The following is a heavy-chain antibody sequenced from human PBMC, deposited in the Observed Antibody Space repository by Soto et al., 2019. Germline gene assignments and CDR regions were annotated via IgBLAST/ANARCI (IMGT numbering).Heavy chain of an antibody. D-gene: IGHD3-22*01. J-gene: IGHJ6*02. CDR2: IIPISGTA. V-gene: IGHV1-69*01. Sequence: QVQLVQSGAEVQKPGSSVKVSCKASGGTFSSYAISWVRQAPGQGLEWMGGIIPISGTANYAQKFQGRVTITADESTSTAYMELSSLRSEDTAVYYCARETYYDSSGYYPYYYYYGMDVWGQGTTVTVSS. CDR3: ARETYYDSSGYYPYYYYYGMDV. CDR1: GGTFSSYA.